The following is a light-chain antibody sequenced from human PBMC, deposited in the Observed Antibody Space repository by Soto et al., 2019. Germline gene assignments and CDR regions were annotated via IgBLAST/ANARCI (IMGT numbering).Light chain of an antibody. CDR2: DAS. Sequence: DIEMTQSQSXLXSCGXDRVTITCRASQGIRNDLGWYQQKPGKAPKRLIYDASNLHSGVPSRFSGSGSGTDFALTISSLQPEDFATYSCQQVYVYPSTFGGGTKVDIK. V-gene: IGKV1-17*01. CDR1: QGIRND. J-gene: IGKJ4*01. CDR3: QQVYVYPST.